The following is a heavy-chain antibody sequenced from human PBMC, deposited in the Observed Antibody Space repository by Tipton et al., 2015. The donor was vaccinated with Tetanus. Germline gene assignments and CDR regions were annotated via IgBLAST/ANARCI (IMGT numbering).Heavy chain of an antibody. D-gene: IGHD2/OR15-2a*01. CDR1: GGSISSYY. J-gene: IGHJ4*02. CDR2: IYQTGTT. Sequence: TLSLTCTVSGGSISSYYWSWIRKPPGKDLEWIGYIYQTGTTYYNPSLKGRVTISMDRSNTQFSLRLDSLTAADTAVYYCARAAGFLGLTHDFWGRGTLVSVSS. CDR3: ARAAGFLGLTHDF. V-gene: IGHV4-4*09.